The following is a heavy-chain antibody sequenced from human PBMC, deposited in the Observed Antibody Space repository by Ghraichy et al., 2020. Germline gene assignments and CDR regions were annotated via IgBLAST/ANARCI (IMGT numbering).Heavy chain of an antibody. CDR3: ARGSKVVRFYYYDGMDV. V-gene: IGHV3-48*02. CDR2: ITSSSRTI. D-gene: IGHD4-23*01. J-gene: IGHJ6*02. Sequence: GSLRLSCVGSGFIFSGYSMNWVRQSPGKGLEWVSYITSSSRTIFYADSVKGRFTISRDNAQNSLYLQMNSLRDEDTAEYYCARGSKVVRFYYYDGMDVWGQGTTVTVSS. CDR1: GFIFSGYS.